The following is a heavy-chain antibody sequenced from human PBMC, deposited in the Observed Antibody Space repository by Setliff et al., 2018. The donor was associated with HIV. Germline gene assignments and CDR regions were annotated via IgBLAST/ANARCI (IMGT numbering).Heavy chain of an antibody. CDR1: GYTFNNYA. Sequence: ASVKVSCKASGYTFNNYALYWVRQAPGQGFEWMGWINTNTGSPTYAQGFTRRFVFSLDPSVRTAYLQITGLKAEDTAVYYCTRGGDRMQIWSRFPFDIWGQGTMVTVSS. J-gene: IGHJ3*02. D-gene: IGHD3-10*01. CDR3: TRGGDRMQIWSRFPFDI. V-gene: IGHV7-4-1*02. CDR2: INTNTGSP.